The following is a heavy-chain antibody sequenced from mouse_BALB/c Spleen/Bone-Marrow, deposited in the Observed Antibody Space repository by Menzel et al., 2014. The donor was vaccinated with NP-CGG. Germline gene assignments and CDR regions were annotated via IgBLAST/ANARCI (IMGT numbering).Heavy chain of an antibody. CDR3: ARRATTVVATDY. V-gene: IGHV1S81*02. CDR1: GYTFTSYW. CDR2: INPSNGRT. Sequence: QVQLQQSGAELVKPGASVKLSCKASGYTFTSYWMHWVKQRPGQGLEWIGEINPSNGRTNYNEKSKGKATLTVDKSSSTAYMQLSSLTSEDSAVYYCARRATTVVATDYWGQGTTLTVSS. J-gene: IGHJ2*01. D-gene: IGHD1-1*01.